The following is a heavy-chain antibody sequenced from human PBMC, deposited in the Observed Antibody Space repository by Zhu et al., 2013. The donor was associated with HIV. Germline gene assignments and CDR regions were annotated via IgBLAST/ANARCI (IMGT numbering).Heavy chain of an antibody. CDR3: ARGHASTIFGVVGYYFDY. CDR1: EYTFTGYY. J-gene: IGHJ4*02. CDR2: ISAYNGNT. D-gene: IGHD3-3*01. V-gene: IGHV1-18*01. Sequence: QVQLVQSGAEVKKPGASVRVSCKASEYTFTGYYIHWMRQAPGQGLEWMGWISAYNGNTNYAQKLQGRVTMTTDTSTSTAYMELRSLRSDDTAVYYCARGHASTIFGVVGYYFDYWGQGTLVTVSS.